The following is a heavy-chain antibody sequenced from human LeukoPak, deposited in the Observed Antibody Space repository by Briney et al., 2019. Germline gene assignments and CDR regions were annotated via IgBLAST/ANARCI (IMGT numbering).Heavy chain of an antibody. CDR3: ARTRAPSNGRVLYYMDV. Sequence: GGSLILSCAASGFPFSSYSMNWVRQAPGKGLERVSSIISSSSYIYYADSVKGRFTISRDNAKNSLYLQMNSLRAEDTAVYYCARTRAPSNGRVLYYMDVWGKGTTVTVSS. V-gene: IGHV3-21*01. CDR2: IISSSSYI. J-gene: IGHJ6*03. CDR1: GFPFSSYS. D-gene: IGHD2-2*01.